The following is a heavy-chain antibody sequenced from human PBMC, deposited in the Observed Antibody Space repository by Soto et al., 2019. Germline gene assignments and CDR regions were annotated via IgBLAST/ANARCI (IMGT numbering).Heavy chain of an antibody. J-gene: IGHJ5*02. CDR1: GGSISSYY. CDR3: ARDLGITMVRGVADNWFDP. V-gene: IGHV4-59*01. D-gene: IGHD3-10*01. Sequence: QVQLQESGPGLVKPSETLSLTCTVSGGSISSYYWSWIRQPPGKGLEWIGYIYYSGSTTYNPSLKSRVTISVDTSKNQFSLKLSSVTAADTAVYYCARDLGITMVRGVADNWFDPWGQGTLVTVSS. CDR2: IYYSGST.